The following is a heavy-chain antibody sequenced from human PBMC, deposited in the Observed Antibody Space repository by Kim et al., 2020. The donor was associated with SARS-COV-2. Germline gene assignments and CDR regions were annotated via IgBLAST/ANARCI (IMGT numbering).Heavy chain of an antibody. D-gene: IGHD2-2*02. CDR1: GFTFSSYS. CDR3: ASPGPYCSSTSCYSYYYYGMDV. V-gene: IGHV3-21*01. J-gene: IGHJ6*02. CDR2: ISSSSSYI. Sequence: GGSLRLSCAASGFTFSSYSMNWVRQAPGKGLEWVSSISSSSSYIYYADSVKGRFTISRDNAKNSLYLQMNSLRAEDTAVYYCASPGPYCSSTSCYSYYYYGMDVGGQGTTVTVSS.